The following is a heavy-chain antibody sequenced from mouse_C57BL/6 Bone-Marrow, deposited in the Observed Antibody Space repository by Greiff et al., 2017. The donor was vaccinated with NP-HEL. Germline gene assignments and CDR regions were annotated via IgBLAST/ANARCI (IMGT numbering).Heavy chain of an antibody. Sequence: EVKLLESGPGLVKPSQSLSLTCSVTGYSITSGYYWNWIRQFPGNKLEWMGYISYDGSNNYNPSLKNRISITRDTSKNQFFLKLNSVTTEDTATYYCASCWAYYFDYWGQGTTLTVSS. V-gene: IGHV3-6*01. CDR3: ASCWAYYFDY. J-gene: IGHJ2*01. CDR1: GYSITSGYY. D-gene: IGHD4-1*01. CDR2: ISYDGSN.